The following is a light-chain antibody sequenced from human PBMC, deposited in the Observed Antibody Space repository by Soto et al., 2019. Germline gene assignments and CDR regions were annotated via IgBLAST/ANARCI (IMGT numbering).Light chain of an antibody. CDR1: QSVSTS. V-gene: IGKV3-15*01. CDR3: QQYNNWWT. Sequence: EIVMTQSPATLSVSPGERATLSFRASQSVSTSLAWYQQKPGQAPRLLISGASTRATGVPARFSGSGSETEFTLTISSLQSEDFAVYYCQQYNNWWTFGQGTKVDIK. CDR2: GAS. J-gene: IGKJ1*01.